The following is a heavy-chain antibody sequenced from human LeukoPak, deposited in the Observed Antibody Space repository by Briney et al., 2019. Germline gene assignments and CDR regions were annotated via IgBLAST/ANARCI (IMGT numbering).Heavy chain of an antibody. Sequence: PSETLSLTCSVSGGSISSYYWSWIRQPPGKGLEWIGYIYYSGSTSYNPSLKSRVSISLDTAKNQFSLKPSSVSAADTAVYYCARRTIGYYFDYWGQGTLVTVSS. CDR2: IYYSGST. CDR3: ARRTIGYYFDY. V-gene: IGHV4-59*08. CDR1: GGSISSYY. D-gene: IGHD2/OR15-2a*01. J-gene: IGHJ4*02.